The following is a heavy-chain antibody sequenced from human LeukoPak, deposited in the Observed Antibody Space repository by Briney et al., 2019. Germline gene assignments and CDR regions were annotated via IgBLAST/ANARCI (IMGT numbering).Heavy chain of an antibody. D-gene: IGHD3-22*01. J-gene: IGHJ4*02. CDR3: AKDPTYYYDSSGYYGDY. V-gene: IGHV3-23*01. CDR1: GFTFSSYA. Sequence: PGGSLRLSCAASGFTFSSYAMSWVRQAPGKRLEWVSAISGSGGSTYYADSVKGRFTISRDNSKNTLYLQMNSLRAEDTAVYYCAKDPTYYYDSSGYYGDYWGQGTLVTVSS. CDR2: ISGSGGST.